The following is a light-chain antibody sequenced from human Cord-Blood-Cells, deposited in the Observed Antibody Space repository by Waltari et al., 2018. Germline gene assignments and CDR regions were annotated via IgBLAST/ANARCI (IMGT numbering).Light chain of an antibody. V-gene: IGLV2-14*01. J-gene: IGLJ1*01. CDR1: SSHVGGYNY. Sequence: QSALTQPASVSGSPGQSITISCTGPSSHVGGYNYVSLYQQHPVKAPKLMIYDVSNRPSGVSNRFSASKSGNTASLTISGLQAEDEADYYCSSYTSSSTYVFGTGTKVTVL. CDR3: SSYTSSSTYV. CDR2: DVS.